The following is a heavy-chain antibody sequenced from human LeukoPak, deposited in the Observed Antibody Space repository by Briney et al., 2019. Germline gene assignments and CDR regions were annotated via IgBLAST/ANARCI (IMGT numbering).Heavy chain of an antibody. Sequence: PSETLSLTCAVYGGSFSDYYWSWIRQPPGKGLEWIGEINHSGSTNYNPSLKSRVTISVDTSKNQFSLKLSSVTAVDTAVYYCARGSLPAAAPGEWYYFDYWGQGTLVTVSS. D-gene: IGHD2-2*01. CDR3: ARGSLPAAAPGEWYYFDY. CDR1: GGSFSDYY. V-gene: IGHV4-34*01. J-gene: IGHJ4*02. CDR2: INHSGST.